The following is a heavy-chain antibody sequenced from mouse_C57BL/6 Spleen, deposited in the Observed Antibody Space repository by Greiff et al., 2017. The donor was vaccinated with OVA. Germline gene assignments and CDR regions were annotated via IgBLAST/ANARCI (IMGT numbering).Heavy chain of an antibody. D-gene: IGHD3-2*02. CDR1: GYTFTGYW. CDR2: LLPGSGST. Sequence: QVQLQQSGAELMKPGASVKLSCKATGYTFTGYWIEWVKQRPGHGLEWIGELLPGSGSTTYNEKFKGKAKFTADPSSNTAYMQLSSLTTEDSAIYYCARYSSGYGWFAYWGQGTLVTVSA. J-gene: IGHJ3*01. V-gene: IGHV1-9*01. CDR3: ARYSSGYGWFAY.